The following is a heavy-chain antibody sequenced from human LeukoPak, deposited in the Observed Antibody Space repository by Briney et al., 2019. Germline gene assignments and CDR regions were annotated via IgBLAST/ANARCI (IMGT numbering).Heavy chain of an antibody. CDR1: GGSFSGYY. CDR2: INSDGSST. V-gene: IGHV3-74*01. J-gene: IGHJ4*02. D-gene: IGHD3-10*01. CDR3: ASSPVLLWD. Sequence: ETLSLTCTVSGGSFSGYYWSWIRQPPGKGLVWVSRINSDGSSTSYADSVKGRFTISRDNAKNTLYLQMNSLRAEDTAVYYCASSPVLLWDWGQGTLVTVSS.